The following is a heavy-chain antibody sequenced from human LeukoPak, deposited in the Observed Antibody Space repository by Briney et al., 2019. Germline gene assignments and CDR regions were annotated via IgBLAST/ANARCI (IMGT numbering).Heavy chain of an antibody. D-gene: IGHD1-26*01. J-gene: IGHJ6*04. V-gene: IGHV1-18*01. CDR2: ISAYNGNT. Sequence: ASVKVSCKASGYTFTSYGISWVRQAPGQGLEWMGWISAYNGNTNYAQKLQGRVTMTTDTSTSTAYMELSSLRSEDTAVYYCARGLDSGSYKGPPMDVWGKGTTVTISS. CDR1: GYTFTSYG. CDR3: ARGLDSGSYKGPPMDV.